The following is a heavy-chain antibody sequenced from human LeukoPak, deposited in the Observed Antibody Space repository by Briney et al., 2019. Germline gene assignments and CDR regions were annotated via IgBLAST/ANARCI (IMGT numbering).Heavy chain of an antibody. CDR2: IYYSGST. J-gene: IGHJ6*02. Sequence: SETLSLTRTVSGGSISSYYWSWIRQPPGKGLEWIGYIYYSGSTNYNPSLKSRVTISVDTSKNQFSLKLSSVTAADTAVYYCASTSSGWYWGDYYYYGMDVWGQGTTVTVSS. CDR3: ASTSSGWYWGDYYYYGMDV. V-gene: IGHV4-59*08. D-gene: IGHD6-19*01. CDR1: GGSISSYY.